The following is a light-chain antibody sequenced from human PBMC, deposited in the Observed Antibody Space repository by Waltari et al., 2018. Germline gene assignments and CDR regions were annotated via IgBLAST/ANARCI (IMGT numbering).Light chain of an antibody. Sequence: DIQMTQSPSTRSASVGDSVTSTCRASQSISRWLAWCQQKPGKAPKLLIYKASSLASDVPSRFSGSGFGTDFTLTISSLQPDEFATYYCQHYYSDSRAFGQGTKVEVK. CDR3: QHYYSDSRA. CDR1: QSISRW. J-gene: IGKJ1*01. CDR2: KAS. V-gene: IGKV1-5*03.